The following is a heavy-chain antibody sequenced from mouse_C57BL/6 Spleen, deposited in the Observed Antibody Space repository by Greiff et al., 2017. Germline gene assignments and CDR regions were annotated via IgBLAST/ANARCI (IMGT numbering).Heavy chain of an antibody. V-gene: IGHV1-42*01. CDR1: GYSFTGYY. D-gene: IGHD2-1*01. CDR2: INPSTGGT. J-gene: IGHJ1*03. CDR3: ARGPLLHGYFDV. Sequence: EVKLVESGPELVKPGASVKISCKASGYSFTGYYMNWVKQSPEKSLEWIGEINPSTGGTTYNQKFKAKATLTVDKSSSTAYMQLKSLTSADSAVYYCARGPLLHGYFDVWGTGTTVTVSS.